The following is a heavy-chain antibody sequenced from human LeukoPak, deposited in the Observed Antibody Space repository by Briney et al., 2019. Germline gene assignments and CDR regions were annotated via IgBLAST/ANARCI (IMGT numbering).Heavy chain of an antibody. CDR1: GFTFTSYS. CDR2: ISSSSRYL. J-gene: IGHJ4*02. V-gene: IGHV3-21*01. D-gene: IGHD3-22*01. Sequence: LGGSLRLSSAASGFTFTSYSMNWVRPAPGKGLECVSSISSSSRYLYYTDSVKVRFPISRNNAKNSLHLHMNRLRPETTAVFSCTRGMIVVVYNFDYWGQGTLVTVSS. CDR3: TRGMIVVVYNFDY.